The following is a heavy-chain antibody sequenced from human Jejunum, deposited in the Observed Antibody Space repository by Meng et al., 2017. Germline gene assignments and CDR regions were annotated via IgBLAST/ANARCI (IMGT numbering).Heavy chain of an antibody. D-gene: IGHD6-13*01. V-gene: IGHV3-74*03. CDR2: NKSDGTI. CDR3: AKSGYSTSRFDP. CDR1: GFTFSSSW. Sequence: QLVESGGDLVQPVESLRLSCAASGFTFSSSWMYWVRQAPGKGLVWVSRNKSDGTITYADSVKGRFTMSRDNAKNTVFLQMNSLRADDTAMYYCAKSGYSTSRFDPWGQGTLVTVSS. J-gene: IGHJ5*02.